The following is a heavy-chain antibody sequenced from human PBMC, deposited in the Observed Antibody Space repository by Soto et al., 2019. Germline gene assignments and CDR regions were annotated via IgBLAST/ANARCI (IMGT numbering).Heavy chain of an antibody. CDR2: ISRDGGTK. J-gene: IGHJ4*02. Sequence: QVQLVESGGGVVQPGRSLRLSCAVSGFTVSTYGIHWVRQAPGKGLEWVAVISRDGGTKYYADSVKGRFTISRDNSRNTLFLEMNSLRVDDMAVYYCTGEVASGYWGQGTLVTVSS. V-gene: IGHV3-30*03. CDR3: TGEVASGY. CDR1: GFTVSTYG. D-gene: IGHD2-8*02.